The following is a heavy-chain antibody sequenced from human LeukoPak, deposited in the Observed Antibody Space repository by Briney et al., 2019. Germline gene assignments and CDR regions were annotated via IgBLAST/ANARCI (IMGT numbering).Heavy chain of an antibody. V-gene: IGHV4-59*01. CDR3: ALQAVAGTGYFDY. Sequence: SETLSLTCTVSGGSISGYYWSWIRQTPGKGLEWIGYIYYSGSTNYNPSLKSRVTISVDTSKNQFSLKLSSVTAADTAVYYCALQAVAGTGYFDYWGQGTLVTVSS. CDR1: GGSISGYY. CDR2: IYYSGST. J-gene: IGHJ4*02. D-gene: IGHD6-19*01.